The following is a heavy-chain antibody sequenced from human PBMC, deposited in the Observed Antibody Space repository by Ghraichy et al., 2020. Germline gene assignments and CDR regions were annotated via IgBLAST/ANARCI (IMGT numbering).Heavy chain of an antibody. CDR2: INHSGST. CDR3: ARAGWEFVDY. V-gene: IGHV4-34*01. CDR1: GGSFSGYY. Sequence: ETLSLTCAVYGGSFSGYYWSWIRQPPGKGLEWIGEINHSGSTNYNPSLKSRVTISVDTSKNQFSLKLSSVTAADTAVYYCARAGWEFVDYWGQGTLVTVSS. J-gene: IGHJ4*02. D-gene: IGHD3-10*01.